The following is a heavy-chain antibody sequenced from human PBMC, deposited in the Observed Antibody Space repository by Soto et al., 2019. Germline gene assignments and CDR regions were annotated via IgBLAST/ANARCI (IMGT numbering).Heavy chain of an antibody. CDR1: GFPFSAYG. CDR3: ATAFPMGAPYYFDY. J-gene: IGHJ4*02. D-gene: IGHD3-16*01. CDR2: ISYDTFNK. V-gene: IGHV3-30*03. Sequence: QVQLVESGGRVVQPGRSLRLSCAVSGFPFSAYGMHWVRQAPGRGLEWVAFISYDTFNKYYGDSLKGRFTISRDNSKDTLYLQMASLRVEDTAIYYCATAFPMGAPYYFDYWGQGTLVTVSS.